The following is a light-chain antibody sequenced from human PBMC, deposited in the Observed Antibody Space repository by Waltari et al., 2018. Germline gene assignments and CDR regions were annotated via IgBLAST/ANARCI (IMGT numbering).Light chain of an antibody. CDR2: SAS. V-gene: IGKV1-12*01. Sequence: DIQMTQSPSSLSASVGDRVTITCRASQDIGRYLAWYQLKAGRAPNLLIYSASSLQAGVPSRFSGTGSGTHFTLTITSLQPEDFATYYCQRANTFALTFGGGTKVEIK. J-gene: IGKJ4*01. CDR1: QDIGRY. CDR3: QRANTFALT.